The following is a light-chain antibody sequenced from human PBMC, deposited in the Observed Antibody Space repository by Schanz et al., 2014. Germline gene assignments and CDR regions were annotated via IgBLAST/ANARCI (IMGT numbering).Light chain of an antibody. J-gene: IGLJ3*02. V-gene: IGLV1-51*01. CDR2: DNS. Sequence: QSVLTQPPSVSAAPGQKVTISCSGTSSNIGSSYVSWYQQFPGRAPKLLIYDNSKRPSGIPDRFSGSKSGTSATLGITGLQTGDEADYYCGTWDSSLSAWVFGGGTKLTVL. CDR1: SSNIGSSY. CDR3: GTWDSSLSAWV.